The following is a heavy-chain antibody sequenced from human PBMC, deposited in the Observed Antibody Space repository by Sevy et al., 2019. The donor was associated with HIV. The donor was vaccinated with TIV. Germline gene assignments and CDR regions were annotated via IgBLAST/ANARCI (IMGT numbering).Heavy chain of an antibody. CDR2: ISSSGSTI. V-gene: IGHV3-11*01. Sequence: GGSLRLSCAASGFTFSDYYMSWIRQAPGKGLEWVSYISSSGSTIYYADSVKGRFTISRDNAKNSLYLQMNSLRAEDTAVYYCARDRDSVSHWFDPWGQGTLVTVSS. J-gene: IGHJ5*02. CDR1: GFTFSDYY. CDR3: ARDRDSVSHWFDP.